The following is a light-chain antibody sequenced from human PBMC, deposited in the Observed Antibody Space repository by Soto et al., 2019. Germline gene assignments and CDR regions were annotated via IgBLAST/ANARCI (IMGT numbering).Light chain of an antibody. CDR2: GAS. CDR3: QQSYSKPRT. CDR1: QSIRTF. V-gene: IGKV1-39*01. Sequence: DIQMTQSPSSLSASVGDRVTITCRASQSIRTFLNWYQQTPGKSPKLLIYGASSLQSGVPSRFTGSGSETDFNLTINTLQPEDFGPYYCQQSYSKPRTFGQGTKVEIK. J-gene: IGKJ1*01.